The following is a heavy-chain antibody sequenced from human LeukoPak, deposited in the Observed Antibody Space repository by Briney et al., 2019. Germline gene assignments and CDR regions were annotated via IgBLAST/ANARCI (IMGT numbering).Heavy chain of an antibody. J-gene: IGHJ6*02. Sequence: PSETLSLTCTVSGGSISSSSYYWGWIRQPPGKGLEWIGSIYYSGSTYYNPSLKSRVTISVDTSKNQFSLKLSSVTAADTAVYYCVRGYSGFLDYYGMDVWGQGTTVTVSS. CDR3: VRGYSGFLDYYGMDV. CDR1: GGSISSSSYY. CDR2: IYYSGST. V-gene: IGHV4-39*01. D-gene: IGHD5-12*01.